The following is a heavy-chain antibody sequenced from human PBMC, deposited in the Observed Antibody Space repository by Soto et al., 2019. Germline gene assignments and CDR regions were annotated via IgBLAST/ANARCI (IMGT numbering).Heavy chain of an antibody. CDR1: GGYISSYY. CDR2: IYYSGST. J-gene: IGHJ4*02. Sequence: SETLSLTCTVSGGYISSYYWSWIRQPPGKGLEWIGYIYYSGSTNYNPSLKSRVTISVDTSKNQFSLKLSSVTAADTAVYYCARNSPIWNYVNSPFDYWGQGTLVTVSS. CDR3: ARNSPIWNYVNSPFDY. V-gene: IGHV4-59*01. D-gene: IGHD1-7*01.